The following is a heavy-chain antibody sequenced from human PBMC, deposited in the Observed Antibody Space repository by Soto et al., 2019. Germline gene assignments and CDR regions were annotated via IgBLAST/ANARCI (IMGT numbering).Heavy chain of an antibody. CDR1: GGSISSGGYY. J-gene: IGHJ6*02. CDR2: IHYSGST. CDR3: ARDGYYYGMDV. Sequence: QVQLQESGPGLVKPSQTLSLTCTVSGGSISSGGYYWSWIRQHPGKGLEWIGYIHYSGSTYYNPSLKSQGTISVDTSKNQFSLKLSSVTAADTAVYYCARDGYYYGMDVWGQGTTVTVSS. V-gene: IGHV4-31*01.